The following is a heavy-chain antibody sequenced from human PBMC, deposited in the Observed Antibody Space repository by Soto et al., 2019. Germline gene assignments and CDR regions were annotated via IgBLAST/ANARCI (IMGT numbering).Heavy chain of an antibody. V-gene: IGHV3-48*01. Sequence: GGSLRLSCAASGFTFSSYSMNWVRQAPGKGLEWVSYISSSSTIYYADAVKGRFTISRDNAKNSMYLQMNSLRAEDTAVYYCARDLWFTDIVVVPAADDYWGQGTLVTVSS. D-gene: IGHD2-2*01. CDR1: GFTFSSYS. CDR3: ARDLWFTDIVVVPAADDY. CDR2: ISSSSTI. J-gene: IGHJ4*02.